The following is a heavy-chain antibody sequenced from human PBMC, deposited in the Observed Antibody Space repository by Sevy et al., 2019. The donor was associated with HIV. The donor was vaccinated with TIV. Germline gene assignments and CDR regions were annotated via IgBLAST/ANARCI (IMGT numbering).Heavy chain of an antibody. CDR1: GYTFTVYY. CDR2: INPDSGGP. CDR3: VRDDRDGYFEY. V-gene: IGHV1-2*02. Sequence: ASVKVSCKASGYTFTVYYMHWMRQAPGQGLEWVGGINPDSGGPTYAPKFQGRVTLTRDTSISTAYMDLSRLKSDDTAVYYCVRDDRDGYFEYWGQGTLVTVSS. J-gene: IGHJ4*02.